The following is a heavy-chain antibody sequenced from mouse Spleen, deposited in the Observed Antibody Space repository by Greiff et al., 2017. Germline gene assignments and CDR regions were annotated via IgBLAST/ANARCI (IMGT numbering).Heavy chain of an antibody. CDR1: GFTFSSYA. J-gene: IGHJ1*01. CDR3: ARRQDYWYFDV. D-gene: IGHD6-1*01. CDR2: ISSGGGNT. Sequence: EVMLVESGGGLVKLGGSLKLSCAASGFTFSSYAMSWVRQTPEKRLEWVATISSGGGNTYYPDSVKGRFTISRDNAKNTLYLQMSSLKSEDTAMYYCARRQDYWYFDVWGAGTTVTVSS. V-gene: IGHV5-9*01.